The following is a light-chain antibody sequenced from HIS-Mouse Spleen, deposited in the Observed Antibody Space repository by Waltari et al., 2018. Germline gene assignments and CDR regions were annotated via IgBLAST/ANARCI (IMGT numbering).Light chain of an antibody. J-gene: IGLJ2*01. CDR2: DDS. Sequence: SYELTQPPSVSVSPGQTARITCPGDALPKKSAYWYQQKSGQAPVLVIYDDSDRPSGIPERFSGSNSGNTATLTISRVEAGDEADYYCQVWDSSSDHQVFGGGTKLTVL. V-gene: IGLV3-21*02. CDR3: QVWDSSSDHQV. CDR1: ALPKKS.